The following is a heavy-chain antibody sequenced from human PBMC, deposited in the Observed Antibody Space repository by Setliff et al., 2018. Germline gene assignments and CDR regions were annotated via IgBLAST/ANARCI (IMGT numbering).Heavy chain of an antibody. CDR2: VYYSGTA. Sequence: TLSLTCIVSGASISSDGYYWSWIRQPPGKGLEFIGYVYYSGTANYSPSLRSRLTISVDTSKNQFSLKLRSVTAADTAVYYCARGGTFRYFDFWGQGAPVTVSS. J-gene: IGHJ4*02. V-gene: IGHV4-61*08. CDR1: GASISSDGYY. D-gene: IGHD5-12*01. CDR3: ARGGTFRYFDF.